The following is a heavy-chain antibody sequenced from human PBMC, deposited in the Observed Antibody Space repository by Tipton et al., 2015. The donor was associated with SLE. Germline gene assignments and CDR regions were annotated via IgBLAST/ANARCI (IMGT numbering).Heavy chain of an antibody. Sequence: TLSLTCIVSGGSISGYHWSWIRQPAGKGLEWVGYIHYSGGTYYNPSLNRRLTISLDMSKKQFSLKLSSVTAADTAVYYCARYYYDSTGDCLFDYWGQGTLVTVSS. J-gene: IGHJ4*02. CDR1: GGSISGYH. CDR2: IHYSGGT. CDR3: ARYYYDSTGDCLFDY. V-gene: IGHV4-59*06. D-gene: IGHD3-22*01.